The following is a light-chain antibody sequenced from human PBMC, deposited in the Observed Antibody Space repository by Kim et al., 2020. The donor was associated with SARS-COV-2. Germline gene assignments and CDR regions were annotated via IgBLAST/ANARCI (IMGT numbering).Light chain of an antibody. CDR2: GAS. J-gene: IGKJ4*01. CDR3: QQYGTSPLT. Sequence: SPGERATLSCRASQTVSNNYLAWYQQRPGQAPNLLIYGASTRATGIPDRFSGSGSGTDFTLTISRLEPEDFAVYYCQQYGTSPLTFGGGTKVDIK. CDR1: QTVSNNY. V-gene: IGKV3-20*01.